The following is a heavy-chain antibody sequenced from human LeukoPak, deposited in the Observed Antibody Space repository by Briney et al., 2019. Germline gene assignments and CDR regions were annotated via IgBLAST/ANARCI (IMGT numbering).Heavy chain of an antibody. V-gene: IGHV4-59*01. Sequence: SETLSLTCTVSGGSISSYYWSWIRQPPGKGLEWIGYIYYSGSTNYNPSLKSRVTISVDTSKNQFSLKLSSVTAADTAVYYCARVAVALRAFDIWGQGIVVTVSS. CDR2: IYYSGST. CDR3: ARVAVALRAFDI. J-gene: IGHJ3*02. CDR1: GGSISSYY. D-gene: IGHD6-19*01.